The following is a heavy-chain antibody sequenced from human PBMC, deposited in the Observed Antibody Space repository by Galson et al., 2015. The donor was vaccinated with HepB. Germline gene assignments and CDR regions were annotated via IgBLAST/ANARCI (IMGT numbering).Heavy chain of an antibody. CDR1: GFTFSSYG. Sequence: SLRLSCAASGFTFSSYGMHWVRQAPGKGLEWVAVISYDGSNKYYADSVKGRFTISRDNSKNTLYLQMNSLRAEDTAVYYCAKEMFIAVDLKSGYYFDYWGQGTLVTVSS. CDR3: AKEMFIAVDLKSGYYFDY. V-gene: IGHV3-30*18. CDR2: ISYDGSNK. D-gene: IGHD6-19*01. J-gene: IGHJ4*02.